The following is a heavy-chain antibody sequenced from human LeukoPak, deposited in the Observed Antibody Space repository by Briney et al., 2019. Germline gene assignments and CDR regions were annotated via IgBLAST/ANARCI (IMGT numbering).Heavy chain of an antibody. Sequence: PSETLSLTCTVSGGSISSYYWSWIRQPAGKGLEWIGRIYTSGSTNYNPSLKSRVTMSVDTSKNRFSLKLSSVTAADTAVYYCARGYDYSNYDIFDYWGQGTLVTVSS. J-gene: IGHJ4*02. CDR3: ARGYDYSNYDIFDY. CDR2: IYTSGST. CDR1: GGSISSYY. D-gene: IGHD4-11*01. V-gene: IGHV4-4*07.